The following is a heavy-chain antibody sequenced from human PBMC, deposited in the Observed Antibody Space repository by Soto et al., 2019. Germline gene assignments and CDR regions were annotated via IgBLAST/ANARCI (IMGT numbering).Heavy chain of an antibody. Sequence: QVQLLQSGSEVKKPGSSVKVSCRASGGSLSSYPVTWVRQAPGQGLEWMGRIIPIVGLTNYAQKFQGRVTITADKSTSTAYMELSSLRSDDRAVYYCASTTGGHDAGGNYMDVWGKGTTVIVSS. CDR2: IIPIVGLT. CDR3: ASTTGGHDAGGNYMDV. V-gene: IGHV1-69*02. J-gene: IGHJ6*03. D-gene: IGHD2-8*02. CDR1: GGSLSSYP.